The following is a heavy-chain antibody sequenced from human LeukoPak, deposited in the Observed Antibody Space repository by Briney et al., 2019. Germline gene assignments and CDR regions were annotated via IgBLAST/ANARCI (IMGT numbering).Heavy chain of an antibody. D-gene: IGHD2-2*01. CDR3: ARDTRIVVVPAADYYYYYYMDV. CDR2: IYTSGST. J-gene: IGHJ6*03. CDR1: GGSISSGSYY. V-gene: IGHV4-61*02. Sequence: SETLSLTCTVSGGSISSGSYYWSWIRHPAGKGLEWIGRIYTSGSTNYNPSLKSRVTISVDTSKNQFSLKLSSVTAADTAVYYCARDTRIVVVPAADYYYYYYMDVWGKGTTVTVSS.